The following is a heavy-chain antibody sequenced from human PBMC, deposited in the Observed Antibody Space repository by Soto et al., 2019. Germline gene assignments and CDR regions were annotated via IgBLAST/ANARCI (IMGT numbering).Heavy chain of an antibody. J-gene: IGHJ4*02. CDR1: GVTFSSYA. Sequence: SVKVSCKASGVTFSSYAISWVRQAPGQGLEWMGGIIPIFGTANYAQKFQGRVTITADESTSTAYMELSSLRSEDTAVYYCARVGQLWSDYFDYWGQGTLVTVSS. CDR3: ARVGQLWSDYFDY. D-gene: IGHD5-18*01. CDR2: IIPIFGTA. V-gene: IGHV1-69*13.